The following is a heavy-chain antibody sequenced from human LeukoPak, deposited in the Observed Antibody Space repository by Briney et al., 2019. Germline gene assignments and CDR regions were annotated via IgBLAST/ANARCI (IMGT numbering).Heavy chain of an antibody. V-gene: IGHV4-38-2*02. CDR2: IYHSGST. Sequence: PSETLSLTCSVSGFSISSGYYWGWIRQHPGKGLDWIGIIYHSGSTYYNPSLKSRVTMSVDTSKNQFSLKLSSVTAADTAVYYCARRISGAWFDPWGQGTLVTVSS. CDR3: ARRISGAWFDP. D-gene: IGHD2-15*01. CDR1: GFSISSGYY. J-gene: IGHJ5*02.